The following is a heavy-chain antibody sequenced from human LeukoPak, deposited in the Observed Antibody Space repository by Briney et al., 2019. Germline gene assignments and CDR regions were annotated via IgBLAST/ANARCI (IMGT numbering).Heavy chain of an antibody. V-gene: IGHV3-9*01. D-gene: IGHD3-10*01. Sequence: GRSLRLSCAASGFTFDDYAMHWVRQAPGKGLEWVSGISWNSGSIGYADSVKGRFTISRDNAKNSLYLQMNSLRAEDTALYYCAKATPYYYGSGSHNTTLDYWGQGTLVTVSS. CDR1: GFTFDDYA. J-gene: IGHJ4*02. CDR3: AKATPYYYGSGSHNTTLDY. CDR2: ISWNSGSI.